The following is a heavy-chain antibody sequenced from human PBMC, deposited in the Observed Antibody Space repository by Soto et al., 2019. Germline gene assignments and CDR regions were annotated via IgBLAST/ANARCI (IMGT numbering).Heavy chain of an antibody. V-gene: IGHV3-11*01. J-gene: IGHJ6*02. CDR3: ARVRCSSNFCYDGQDV. CDR2: ISKSASTI. D-gene: IGHD2-2*01. Sequence: QVQLVESGGGLVKPGGSLRLCCAASGFTFSDYYMNWVRQAPGKGLECISYISKSASTINYADSVKGRFTISRDNTKNSLSLQMNSLRDEDTAVYYCARVRCSSNFCYDGQDVWGQGTTVTVS. CDR1: GFTFSDYY.